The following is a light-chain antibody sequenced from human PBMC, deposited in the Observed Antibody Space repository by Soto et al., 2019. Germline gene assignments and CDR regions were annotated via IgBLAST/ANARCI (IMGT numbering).Light chain of an antibody. CDR2: EVS. J-gene: IGLJ2*01. Sequence: QSALTQPASVSGSPGQSITISCTGTNSDVGGYNYVSWYQQHPGKAPKLIIYEVSDRPSGVPDRFSGSKSGNTASLTVSGLQAEDEADYYCSSYAGSNNLHVLFGGGTKLTVL. CDR1: NSDVGGYNY. V-gene: IGLV2-8*01. CDR3: SSYAGSNNLHVL.